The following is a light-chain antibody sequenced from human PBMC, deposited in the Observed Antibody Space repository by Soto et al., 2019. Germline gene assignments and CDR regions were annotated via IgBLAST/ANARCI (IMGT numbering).Light chain of an antibody. Sequence: EIVLTQSPGTLSLSPGETATLSCRASQSVSSSYLAWYQQKPGQAPRLLIYVASSRATGIPDRFSGSGSGTDFTLTISRLEPEDFAVYYCQQYGSSSWTFGQGTKVDIK. CDR2: VAS. V-gene: IGKV3-20*01. J-gene: IGKJ1*01. CDR1: QSVSSSY. CDR3: QQYGSSSWT.